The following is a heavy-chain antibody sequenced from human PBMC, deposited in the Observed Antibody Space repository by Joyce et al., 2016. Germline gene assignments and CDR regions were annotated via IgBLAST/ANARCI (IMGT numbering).Heavy chain of an antibody. J-gene: IGHJ2*01. Sequence: EVQLVQSGAEVKKPGESLKISCKPSGYSFTSYWIGWVRQMPVKGLEWMVIIYPADSDIRYSPSFQGQVTISADKSISTAYLQWSSLQTSDTAMYYCARPRSGYWYFDLWGRGTLVTVSS. V-gene: IGHV5-51*01. CDR3: ARPRSGYWYFDL. D-gene: IGHD3-3*01. CDR2: IYPADSDI. CDR1: GYSFTSYW.